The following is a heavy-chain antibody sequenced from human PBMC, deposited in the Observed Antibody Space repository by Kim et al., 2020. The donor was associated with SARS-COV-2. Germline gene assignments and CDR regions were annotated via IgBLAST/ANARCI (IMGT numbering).Heavy chain of an antibody. J-gene: IGHJ5*02. Sequence: GGSLRLSCAASGFTFSSYAMHWVRQAPGKGLEWVAVISYDGSNKYYADSVKGRFTISRDNSKNTLYLQMNSLRAEDTAVYYCARMGRTSDYFDNWFDPWG. CDR1: GFTFSSYA. CDR2: ISYDGSNK. V-gene: IGHV3-30*04. D-gene: IGHD4-17*01. CDR3: ARMGRTSDYFDNWFDP.